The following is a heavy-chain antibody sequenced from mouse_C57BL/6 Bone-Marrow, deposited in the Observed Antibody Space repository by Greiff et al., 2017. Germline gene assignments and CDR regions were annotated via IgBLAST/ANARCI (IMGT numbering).Heavy chain of an antibody. Sequence: EVQLVESEGGLVQPGSSMKLSCTASGFTFSDYYMAWVRQVPEKGLEWVANINYDGSSTYYLDSLTSRFIISRDNAKNILYLQMSSLKSEDTATYYCARGGYYYGSSYDWFAYWGQGTLVTVSA. J-gene: IGHJ3*01. V-gene: IGHV5-16*01. CDR1: GFTFSDYY. D-gene: IGHD1-1*01. CDR3: ARGGYYYGSSYDWFAY. CDR2: INYDGSST.